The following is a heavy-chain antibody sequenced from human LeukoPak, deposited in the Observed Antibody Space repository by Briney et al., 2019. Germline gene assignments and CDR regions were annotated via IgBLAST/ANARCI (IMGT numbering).Heavy chain of an antibody. CDR2: ISYDGSNK. CDR3: AKVPQ. Sequence: GGSLRLSCAASGFTFSSYGMHWVRQAPGKGLEWVTVISYDGSNKYYADSVKGRFTISRDNSKNTLYLQMNSLRAEDTAVYYCAKVPQWGQGTLVTVSS. CDR1: GFTFSSYG. J-gene: IGHJ4*02. V-gene: IGHV3-30*18.